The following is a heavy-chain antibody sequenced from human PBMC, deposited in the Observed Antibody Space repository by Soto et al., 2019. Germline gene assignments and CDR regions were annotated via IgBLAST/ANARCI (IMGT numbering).Heavy chain of an antibody. Sequence: QGQLVQSGGEVKKPGASLKVSCKASGDTMNSYGICWVRQAPGQGLEWLGWISFFNGNTNYAQKFQGRITMTRDTSTSTAYMELRSLRSDDTAVYYCATGPDVETAFEYWGQGTPVTVSS. CDR1: GDTMNSYG. D-gene: IGHD5-18*01. CDR2: ISFFNGNT. CDR3: ATGPDVETAFEY. J-gene: IGHJ4*02. V-gene: IGHV1-18*01.